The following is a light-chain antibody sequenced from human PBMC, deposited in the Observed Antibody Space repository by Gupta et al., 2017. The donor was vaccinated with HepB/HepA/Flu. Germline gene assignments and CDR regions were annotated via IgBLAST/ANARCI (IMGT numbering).Light chain of an antibody. V-gene: IGKV1-39*01. CDR2: AAS. CDR3: QQSDSTPWT. Sequence: DIQMTQSPSSLSASVGDRVTITCRASQSISSYLNWYQQKPGKAPKLLIYAASSLQSGVPSRFSGSQSVSDFTLTISRLQPEDFATYFCQQSDSTPWTFGQGTKVEIK. J-gene: IGKJ1*01. CDR1: QSISSY.